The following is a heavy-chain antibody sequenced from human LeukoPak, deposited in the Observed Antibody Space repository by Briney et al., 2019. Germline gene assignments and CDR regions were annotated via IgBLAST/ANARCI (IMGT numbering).Heavy chain of an antibody. V-gene: IGHV3-48*01. CDR2: ISSRSSPQ. Sequence: PGGSLRLSCAASGFTFSNYSMNWVRQAPGKGLEWLSYISSRSSPQYYADSVKGRFTISRDNAKNSLFLQMNSLRAEDTAVYYCARFPLFGAAAGMRYWYFDLWGRGILVNVPS. J-gene: IGHJ2*01. CDR1: GFTFSNYS. D-gene: IGHD6-13*01. CDR3: ARFPLFGAAAGMRYWYFDL.